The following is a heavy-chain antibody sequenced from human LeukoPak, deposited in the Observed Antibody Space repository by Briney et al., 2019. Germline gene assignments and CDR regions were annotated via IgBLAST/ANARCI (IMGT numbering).Heavy chain of an antibody. Sequence: PGGSLKLSCAASGFTFISYSMNWVRQAPGKGLEWVSSISSSSSSIYYADSVKGRFTISRDNAKNSLYLQTNSPRAEDTAMYYCARDRGYYDSGRYVPLDYWGQGTLVTVSS. J-gene: IGHJ4*02. CDR1: GFTFISYS. V-gene: IGHV3-21*01. CDR3: ARDRGYYDSGRYVPLDY. CDR2: ISSSSSSI. D-gene: IGHD3-10*01.